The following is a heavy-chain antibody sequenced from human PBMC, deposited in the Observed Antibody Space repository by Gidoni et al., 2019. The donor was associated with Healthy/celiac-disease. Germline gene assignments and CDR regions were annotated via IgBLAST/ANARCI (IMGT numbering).Heavy chain of an antibody. J-gene: IGHJ4*02. V-gene: IGHV4-39*01. CDR1: GCSISSSSYY. D-gene: IGHD2-15*01. CDR3: ARHGRDCSGGSCYGIFDY. CDR2: IYYSGST. Sequence: QLQLQESGPGLVKPSETLSLTCTVSGCSISSSSYYWGWIRQPPGKGLEWIGSIYYSGSTYYNPSLKSRVTISVDTSNNQFSLKLSSVTAADTAVYYCARHGRDCSGGSCYGIFDYWGQGTLVTVSS.